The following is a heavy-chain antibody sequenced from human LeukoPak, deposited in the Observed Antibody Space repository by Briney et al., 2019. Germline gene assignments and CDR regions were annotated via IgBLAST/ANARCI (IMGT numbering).Heavy chain of an antibody. CDR2: IIPNLGTT. CDR1: GGTSNSHA. Sequence: SVKVSCKASGGTSNSHAISWVRQAPGQRLEWMGRIIPNLGTTNRAQNFQDRVTLTADKSTNTAYMELTSLTSGDTAVYYCATTNDGGGYQWGDFFDFWGQGTLVTVSS. V-gene: IGHV1-69*04. CDR3: ATTNDGGGYQWGDFFDF. J-gene: IGHJ4*02. D-gene: IGHD3-22*01.